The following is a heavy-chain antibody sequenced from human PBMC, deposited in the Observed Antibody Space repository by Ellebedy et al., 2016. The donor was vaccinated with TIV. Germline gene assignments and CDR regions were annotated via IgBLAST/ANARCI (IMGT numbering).Heavy chain of an antibody. Sequence: GESLKISCAASGFSGSSNYMTWVRQAPGKGPEWVAHMKPDGSEKYYIDSVRGRFTISRDNARNSLYLQMNSLRVEDTAVYYCARDENFMDPWGQGTTVTVSS. CDR1: GFSGSSNY. J-gene: IGHJ6*02. D-gene: IGHD2/OR15-2a*01. CDR3: ARDENFMDP. CDR2: MKPDGSEK. V-gene: IGHV3-7*01.